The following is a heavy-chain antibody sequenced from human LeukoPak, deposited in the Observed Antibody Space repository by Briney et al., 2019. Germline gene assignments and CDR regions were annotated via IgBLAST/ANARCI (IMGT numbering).Heavy chain of an antibody. CDR1: GFTFSSYG. J-gene: IGHJ6*03. CDR3: AKGEYSSSWYRHYYYYYYMDV. V-gene: IGHV3-30*18. D-gene: IGHD6-13*01. Sequence: GGSLSLSCAASGFTFSSYGMHWVRQAPGKGLEWVAVISYDGSNKYYADSVKGRFTISRDNSKNTLYLQMNSLRAEDTAVYYCAKGEYSSSWYRHYYYYYYMDVWGKGTTVTVSS. CDR2: ISYDGSNK.